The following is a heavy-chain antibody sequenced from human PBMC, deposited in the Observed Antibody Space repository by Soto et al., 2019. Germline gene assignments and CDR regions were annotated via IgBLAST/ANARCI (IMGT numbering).Heavy chain of an antibody. CDR2: ISGSGGST. CDR1: GFTFSSYA. D-gene: IGHD6-13*01. Sequence: EVQLLESGGGLVQPGGSLRLSCAASGFTFSSYAMSWVRQAPGKGLEWVSAISGSGGSTYYADSVKGRFTISRDNSKNTLYLQMNSLRAEDTAVYYCAKVQPRPHIAEAGTQRYYFDYWGQGTLVTVSS. CDR3: AKVQPRPHIAEAGTQRYYFDY. J-gene: IGHJ4*02. V-gene: IGHV3-23*01.